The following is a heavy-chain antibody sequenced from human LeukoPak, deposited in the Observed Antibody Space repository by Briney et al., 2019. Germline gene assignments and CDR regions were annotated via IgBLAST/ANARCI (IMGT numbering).Heavy chain of an antibody. V-gene: IGHV3-30*03. CDR2: ISYDGSKK. CDR3: ARVQREYYYDSSGIMGN. J-gene: IGHJ4*02. Sequence: GGSLRLSCAVSGFSVDGNYMTWVRQAPGKGLEWVAVISYDGSKKYYADSVKGRFTISRDNSKNTLYLQMNSLRVEDTAVYYCARVQREYYYDSSGIMGNWGQGTLVTVSS. D-gene: IGHD3-22*01. CDR1: GFSVDGNY.